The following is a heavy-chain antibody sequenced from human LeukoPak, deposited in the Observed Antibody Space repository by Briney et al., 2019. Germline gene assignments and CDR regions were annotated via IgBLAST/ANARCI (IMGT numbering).Heavy chain of an antibody. V-gene: IGHV3-20*04. J-gene: IGHJ4*02. Sequence: GGSLRLSCAASGFTFDDYGTSWVRQAPGKGLEWVSGINWNGGSTGYADSVKGRFTISRDNATNSLYMQMNSLRAEDTALYYCARVAVVPAASYYFDYWGQGTLVTVSS. D-gene: IGHD2-2*01. CDR1: GFTFDDYG. CDR2: INWNGGST. CDR3: ARVAVVPAASYYFDY.